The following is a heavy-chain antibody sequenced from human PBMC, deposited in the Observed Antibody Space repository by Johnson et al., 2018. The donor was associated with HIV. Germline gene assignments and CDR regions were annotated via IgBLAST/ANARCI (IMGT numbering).Heavy chain of an antibody. D-gene: IGHD3-3*01. V-gene: IGHV3-7*01. J-gene: IGHJ3*02. CDR1: GFTFSSYW. Sequence: VQLVESGGGLVQPGGSLRLSCAASGFTFSSYWMSWVRQAPGKGLEWVANIKQDGSEKYYGDSVKGRFTVSRDYNMNTLYLQMDSLRVEDTAVYYCARGQHYDFGRDYPCQDPRGVVGTFDIWGQGTMVTVSS. CDR3: ARGQHYDFGRDYPCQDPRGVVGTFDI. CDR2: IKQDGSEK.